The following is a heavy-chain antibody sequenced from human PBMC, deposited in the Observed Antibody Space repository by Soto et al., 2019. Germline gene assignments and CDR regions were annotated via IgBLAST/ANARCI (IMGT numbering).Heavy chain of an antibody. Sequence: XGSLRLSCSASGFTFSSYGMHWVRQAPGKGLEWVAVISYDGSNKYYADSVKGRFTISRDNSKNTLYLQMNSLRAEDTAVYYCAKEREMATTYYFDYWGKGTLVTV. D-gene: IGHD5-12*01. CDR1: GFTFSSYG. V-gene: IGHV3-30*18. CDR3: AKEREMATTYYFDY. CDR2: ISYDGSNK. J-gene: IGHJ4*02.